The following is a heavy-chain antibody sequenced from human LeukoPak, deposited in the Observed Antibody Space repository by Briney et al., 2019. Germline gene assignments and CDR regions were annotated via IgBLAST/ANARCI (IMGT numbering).Heavy chain of an antibody. D-gene: IGHD6-19*01. CDR2: ISGSGGST. Sequence: GGSLRLSCAASGFTFSSYAMSWVRQAPGKGLEWVSAISGSGGSTYYADSVKGRFTISRDNSKNTLYLQMNSLRAEDTAVYYCAKALSGWPGPHIDYWGQGTLVTVSS. J-gene: IGHJ4*02. V-gene: IGHV3-23*01. CDR1: GFTFSSYA. CDR3: AKALSGWPGPHIDY.